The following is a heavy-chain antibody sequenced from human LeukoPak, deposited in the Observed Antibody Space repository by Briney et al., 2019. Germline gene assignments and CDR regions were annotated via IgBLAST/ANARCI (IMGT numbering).Heavy chain of an antibody. V-gene: IGHV3-23*01. Sequence: GGSLRLSCAASGFTFSSYAMSWVRQAPGKGLEWVSAISGSGGSTYYADSVKGRFTISRDNSKNTLYLQMNSLRAEDTAVYYCAKLLGLGCSSTSCYTPFDYWGQGTLVTVSS. CDR1: GFTFSSYA. CDR2: ISGSGGST. CDR3: AKLLGLGCSSTSCYTPFDY. J-gene: IGHJ4*02. D-gene: IGHD2-2*02.